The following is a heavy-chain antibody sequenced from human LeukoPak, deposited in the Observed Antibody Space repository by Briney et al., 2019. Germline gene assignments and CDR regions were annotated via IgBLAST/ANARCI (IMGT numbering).Heavy chain of an antibody. D-gene: IGHD5/OR15-5a*01. CDR3: AAGYSVHRDDHY. CDR1: GFPLSDAC. J-gene: IGHJ4*02. V-gene: IGHV3-15*07. CDR2: IRRSAYGAPT. Sequence: ESLSLSCAVSGFPLSDACMDWVRQPPGKGLEWVCRIRRSAYGAPTDYAAPVKGRFIITRDYPTNMLYLQMNSLKADDTAVYFCAAGYSVHRDDHYWGPGTLVIVSS.